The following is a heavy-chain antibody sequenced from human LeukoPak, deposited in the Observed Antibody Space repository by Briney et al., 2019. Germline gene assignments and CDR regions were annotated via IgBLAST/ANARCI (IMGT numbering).Heavy chain of an antibody. CDR1: GFIFSSYN. J-gene: IGHJ6*03. D-gene: IGHD1-20*01. Sequence: PGGSLRLSCAASGFIFSSYNMFWVRQAPGKGLEWVAVIWYDGSNNYYAESVKGRFIISRDTSKNTLYLQMNSLRAEDTAMYYCAMAPNWNPYCVHVWGKGNTVTVSS. V-gene: IGHV3-33*01. CDR3: AMAPNWNPYCVHV. CDR2: IWYDGSNN.